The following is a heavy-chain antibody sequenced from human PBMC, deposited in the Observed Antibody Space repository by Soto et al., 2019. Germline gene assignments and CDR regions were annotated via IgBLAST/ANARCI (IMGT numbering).Heavy chain of an antibody. CDR3: ARERWYGDYYYYYGMDV. Sequence: EGSLRLSCAASGFTFSSYAMHWVRQAPGKGLEWVAVISYDGSNKYYADSVKGRFTISRDNSKNTLYLQMNSLRAEDTAVYYCARERWYGDYYYYYGMDVWGQGTTVTVSS. J-gene: IGHJ6*02. V-gene: IGHV3-30-3*01. CDR2: ISYDGSNK. CDR1: GFTFSSYA. D-gene: IGHD2-15*01.